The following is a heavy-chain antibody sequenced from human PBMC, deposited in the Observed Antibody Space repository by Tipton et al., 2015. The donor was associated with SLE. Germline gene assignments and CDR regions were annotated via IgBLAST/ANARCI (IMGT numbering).Heavy chain of an antibody. CDR2: ISGSGGST. V-gene: IGHV3-23*01. D-gene: IGHD3-22*01. J-gene: IGHJ2*01. Sequence: SLRLSCATSGFTFSSYAMSWVRQAPGKGLEWVSAISGSGGSTYYADSVKGRFTISRDNSKNTLYLQMNSLRAEDTAVYYCAKDSGTMDYDSSGYYYGGGWYFDLWGRGTLVTVSS. CDR1: GFTFSSYA. CDR3: AKDSGTMDYDSSGYYYGGGWYFDL.